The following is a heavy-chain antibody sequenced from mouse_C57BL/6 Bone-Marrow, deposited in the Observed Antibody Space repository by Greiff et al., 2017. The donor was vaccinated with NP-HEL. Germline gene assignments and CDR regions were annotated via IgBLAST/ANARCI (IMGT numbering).Heavy chain of an antibody. Sequence: QVQLKQSGAELARPGASVKLSCKASGYTFTSYGISWVKQRTGQGLEWIGEIYPRSGNTYYNEKFKGKATLTADKSSSTAYMELRSLTSEDSAVYFCASNWDEVYWYFDVWGTGTTVTVSS. CDR2: IYPRSGNT. J-gene: IGHJ1*03. V-gene: IGHV1-81*01. CDR3: ASNWDEVYWYFDV. CDR1: GYTFTSYG. D-gene: IGHD4-1*01.